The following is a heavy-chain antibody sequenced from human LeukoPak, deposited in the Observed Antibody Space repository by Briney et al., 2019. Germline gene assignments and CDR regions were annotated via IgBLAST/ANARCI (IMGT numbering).Heavy chain of an antibody. V-gene: IGHV4-39*07. D-gene: IGHD7-27*01. CDR2: IYYSGST. J-gene: IGHJ6*02. Sequence: SGTLSLTCTVSGGSISSSSYYWGWIRQPPGKGLEWIGSIYYSGSTNYNPSLKSRVTISVDTSKNQFSLKLSSVTAADTAVYYCATLLTGDGNYYGMDVWGQGTTVTVSS. CDR1: GGSISSSSYY. CDR3: ATLLTGDGNYYGMDV.